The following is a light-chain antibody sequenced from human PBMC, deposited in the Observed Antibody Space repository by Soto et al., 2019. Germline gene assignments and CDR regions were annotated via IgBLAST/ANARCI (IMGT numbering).Light chain of an antibody. Sequence: DIQLTQSPSFLSASVGDRVTITCRASQGISSYLAWYQQKPGKAPKLLIYAASTLQSGVPSRVSGSGSGTEFTLTISSLQPEDFATYCCQQLNSYPITFGQGTRLEIK. CDR3: QQLNSYPIT. V-gene: IGKV1-9*01. CDR2: AAS. J-gene: IGKJ5*01. CDR1: QGISSY.